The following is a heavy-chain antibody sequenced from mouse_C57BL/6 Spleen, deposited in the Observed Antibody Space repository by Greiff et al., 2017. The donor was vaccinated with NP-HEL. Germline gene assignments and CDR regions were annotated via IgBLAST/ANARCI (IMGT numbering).Heavy chain of an antibody. CDR2: IDPSDSYT. CDR1: GYTLTSYW. J-gene: IGHJ2*01. Sequence: QVQLQQPGAELVRPGTSVKLSCKASGYTLTSYWMHWVKQRPGQGLEWIGVIDPSDSYTNYNQKFKGKATLTVDTSSPTAYMQLSSLTSEDSSVYYCARNYGSSPYFDYWGQGTTLTVSS. CDR3: ARNYGSSPYFDY. V-gene: IGHV1-59*01. D-gene: IGHD1-1*01.